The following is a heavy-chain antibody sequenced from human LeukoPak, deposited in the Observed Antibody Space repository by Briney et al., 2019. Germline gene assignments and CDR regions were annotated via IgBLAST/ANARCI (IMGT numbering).Heavy chain of an antibody. D-gene: IGHD2-15*01. V-gene: IGHV3-43*01. CDR1: GSTFSSYG. CDR2: ISWDGGST. CDR3: AKDAYCSGGSCYPLFDY. J-gene: IGHJ4*02. Sequence: GGSLRLSCAASGSTFSSYGMNWVRQAPGKGLEWVSLISWDGGSTYYADSVKGRFTISRDNSKNSLYLQMNSLRTEDTALYYCAKDAYCSGGSCYPLFDYWGQGTLVTVSS.